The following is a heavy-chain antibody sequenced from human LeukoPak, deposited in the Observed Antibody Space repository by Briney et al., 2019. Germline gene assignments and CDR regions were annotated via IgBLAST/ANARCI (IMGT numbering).Heavy chain of an antibody. CDR1: GFTFSDYY. CDR3: ARDRGNSDPGDWFDS. Sequence: GGSLRLSCAASGFTFSDYYMSWIRQAPGQGLERVSYISGNGSTVYYAASVRGRFTISRDNAKNSLFLQMNSLRAEDTAVYYCARDRGNSDPGDWFDSWGQGTLVTVSS. D-gene: IGHD4-23*01. V-gene: IGHV3-11*01. J-gene: IGHJ5*01. CDR2: ISGNGSTV.